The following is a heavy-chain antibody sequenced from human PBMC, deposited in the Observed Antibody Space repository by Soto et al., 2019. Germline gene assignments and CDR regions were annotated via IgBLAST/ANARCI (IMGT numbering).Heavy chain of an antibody. CDR2: INHSGSA. Sequence: KTSETLSLTCAVYGGSFSGYYWSWIRQPPGKGLEWIGEINHSGSANYNPSLKSRVTISVDTSKNQFSLKLSSVTAADTAVYYCARRVKLDWLLWGSYYGMDVWGQGTTVTVSS. D-gene: IGHD3-9*01. V-gene: IGHV4-34*01. J-gene: IGHJ6*02. CDR1: GGSFSGYY. CDR3: ARRVKLDWLLWGSYYGMDV.